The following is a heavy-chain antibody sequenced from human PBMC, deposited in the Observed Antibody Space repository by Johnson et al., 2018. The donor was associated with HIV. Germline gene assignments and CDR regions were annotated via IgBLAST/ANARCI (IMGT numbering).Heavy chain of an antibody. V-gene: IGHV3-30*02. CDR1: GFDFSHYG. J-gene: IGHJ3*02. CDR2: IQNDGSNK. CDR3: ASPGFGEGVPDAFDI. Sequence: QVQLVESGGGVVQPGESLRLSCVASGFDFSHYGMHWVRQAPDKGLEWVAFIQNDGSNKYYADSVKGRFTISRDNSRHTMYLHMSDLRAEDTAVYYCASPGFGEGVPDAFDIWGQGTMVTVSS. D-gene: IGHD3-10*01.